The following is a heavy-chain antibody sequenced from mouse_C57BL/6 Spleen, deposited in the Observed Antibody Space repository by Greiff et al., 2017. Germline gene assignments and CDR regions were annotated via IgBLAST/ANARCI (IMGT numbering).Heavy chain of an antibody. V-gene: IGHV5-4*01. CDR2: ISDGGSYT. J-gene: IGHJ4*01. CDR1: GFTFRSYA. Sequence: DVTLVESGGGLVKPGGSLKLSCAASGFTFRSYAMPWVRQTPEKRLEWVASISDGGSYTYYPANVKGRSTISRDNAKNNLYLQMSHLTSEDTAMYYCARDRYDYENAMDYWGQGTSVTVSS. CDR3: ARDRYDYENAMDY. D-gene: IGHD2-4*01.